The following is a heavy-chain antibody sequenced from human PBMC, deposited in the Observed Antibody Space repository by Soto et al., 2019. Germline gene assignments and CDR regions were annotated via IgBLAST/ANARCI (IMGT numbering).Heavy chain of an antibody. Sequence: GESLKISCKGSGYSFTSYWIGWVRQMPGKGLEWMGIIYPGDSDTRYSPSFQGQVTISADKSISTAYLQWSSLKASDTAMYYCARQWRSYCSGGSCYTDAFDIWGQGTMVTVSS. CDR3: ARQWRSYCSGGSCYTDAFDI. V-gene: IGHV5-51*01. CDR2: IYPGDSDT. D-gene: IGHD2-15*01. J-gene: IGHJ3*02. CDR1: GYSFTSYW.